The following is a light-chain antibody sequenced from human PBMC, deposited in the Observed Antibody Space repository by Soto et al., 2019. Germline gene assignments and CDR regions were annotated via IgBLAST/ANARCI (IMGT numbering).Light chain of an antibody. J-gene: IGKJ4*01. CDR2: GTS. CDR3: QQYGSSRLT. CDR1: QSVSSSF. Sequence: EIVLTQSPGTLSLSPGERATLSCRASQSVSSSFLAWYQQKPGQAPRLHIYGTSSRASGIPDRFSGSGSGTDFTLTISRLEPEDFALYYCQQYGSSRLTFGGGTKVEIK. V-gene: IGKV3-20*01.